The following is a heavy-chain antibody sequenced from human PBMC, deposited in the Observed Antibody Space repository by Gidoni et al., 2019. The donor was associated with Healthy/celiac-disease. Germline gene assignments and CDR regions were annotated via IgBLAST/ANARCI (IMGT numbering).Heavy chain of an antibody. CDR2: INHSGST. Sequence: QVQLQQWGAGLLKPSETLSLTCAVYGGSFSGYYWSWIRQPPGKGLEGIGEINHSGSTNYNPSLKSRVTISVDTSKNQFSLKLSSVTAADTAVYYCAGGYSSSWWATNYYYYGMDVWGQGTTVTVSS. CDR3: AGGYSSSWWATNYYYYGMDV. V-gene: IGHV4-34*01. CDR1: GGSFSGYY. J-gene: IGHJ6*02. D-gene: IGHD6-13*01.